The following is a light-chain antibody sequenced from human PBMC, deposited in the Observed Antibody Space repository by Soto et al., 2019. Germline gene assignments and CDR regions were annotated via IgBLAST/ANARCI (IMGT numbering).Light chain of an antibody. V-gene: IGLV2-23*02. Sequence: QSALTQPASVSGSPGQSITISCTGTSGDVGNFNLVSWYQQHPGKAPNLIISEVSKRPSGVSNRFSGSKSGNTASLTISGLQPEDAADYYCCSYAGGSIYVLFGGGTKLHRP. CDR3: CSYAGGSIYVL. J-gene: IGLJ2*01. CDR1: SGDVGNFNL. CDR2: EVS.